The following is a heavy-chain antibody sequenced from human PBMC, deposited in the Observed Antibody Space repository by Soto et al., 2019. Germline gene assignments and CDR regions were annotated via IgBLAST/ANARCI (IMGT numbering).Heavy chain of an antibody. J-gene: IGHJ4*02. Sequence: GGSLRLSCAASGFTFSRYAIHWVRQAPGKGLEWVAVISRDGSNKYYVDSVKGRFTISRDNSKNTLYLQMNSLRDEDTAVYYCARSRPSAVADYFEFWGQGTLVTV. CDR2: ISRDGSNK. V-gene: IGHV3-30*04. CDR3: ARSRPSAVADYFEF. D-gene: IGHD1-26*01. CDR1: GFTFSRYA.